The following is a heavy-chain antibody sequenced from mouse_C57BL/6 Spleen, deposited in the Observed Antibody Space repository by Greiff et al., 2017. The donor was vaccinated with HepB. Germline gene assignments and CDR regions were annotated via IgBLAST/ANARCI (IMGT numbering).Heavy chain of an antibody. CDR1: GYTFTDYY. D-gene: IGHD2-3*01. V-gene: IGHV1-26*01. CDR2: INPNNGGT. Sequence: EVQLQQSGPELVKPGASVKISCKASGYTFTDYYMNWVKQSHGKSLEWIGDINPNNGGTSYNQKFKGKATLTVDKSSSTAYMELRSLTSEDSAVYYCARDDGYYPFDYWGQGTTLTVSS. J-gene: IGHJ2*01. CDR3: ARDDGYYPFDY.